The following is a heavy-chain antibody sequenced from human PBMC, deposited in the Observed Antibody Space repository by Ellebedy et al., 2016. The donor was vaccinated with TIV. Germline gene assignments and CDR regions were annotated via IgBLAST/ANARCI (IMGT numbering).Heavy chain of an antibody. CDR1: GYTFTSYA. CDR2: INAGNGNT. CDR3: ARSVLRYFDWSNWFDP. J-gene: IGHJ5*02. D-gene: IGHD3-9*01. Sequence: ASVKVSXXASGYTFTSYAMHWVRQAPGQRLEWMGWINAGNGNTKYSQKFQGRVTITRDTSASTAYMELSSLRSEDTAVYYCARSVLRYFDWSNWFDPWGQGTLVTVSS. V-gene: IGHV1-3*01.